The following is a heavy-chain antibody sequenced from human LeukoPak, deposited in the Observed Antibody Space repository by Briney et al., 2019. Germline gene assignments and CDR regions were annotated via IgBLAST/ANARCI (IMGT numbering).Heavy chain of an antibody. V-gene: IGHV4-39*01. D-gene: IGHD5-18*01. Sequence: SETLSLTCSVSGGSISSSVYYWGWIRQPPGKGLEWIGSIYYSGSTYYNPSLKSRVTISVDTSKNQFSLRLSSVTAADTAVYYCASVDTNTGHDYWGQGTLVTVSS. CDR1: GGSISSSVYY. CDR2: IYYSGST. CDR3: ASVDTNTGHDY. J-gene: IGHJ4*02.